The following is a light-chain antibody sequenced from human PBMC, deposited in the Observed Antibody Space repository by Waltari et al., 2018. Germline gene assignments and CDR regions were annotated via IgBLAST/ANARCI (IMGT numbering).Light chain of an antibody. J-gene: IGLJ2*01. CDR2: QDS. CDR1: KLGDKY. Sequence: SYELTQPPSVSVSPGQPASITCSGDKLGDKYVCWYQQKPGQSPVVVIYQDSKRPSGIPERFSGSNSGNTTTLTISGTQAMDEADYYCQAWDSSYVVFGGGTKLTVL. V-gene: IGLV3-1*01. CDR3: QAWDSSYVV.